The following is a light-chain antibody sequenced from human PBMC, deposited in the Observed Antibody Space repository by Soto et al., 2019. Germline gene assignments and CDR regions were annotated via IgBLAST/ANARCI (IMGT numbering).Light chain of an antibody. V-gene: IGLV7-43*01. Sequence: QTVVTQEPSLTVSPGGTVTLTCASSTGAVTRGNYPSWFQQKPGQAPRTLIYTTDDKHSWTPARFSGSLLGGKAALTLSGVQPEDEAEYYCLLYYGGAHLVFGGGTQLTVL. CDR1: TGAVTRGNY. CDR3: LLYYGGAHLV. J-gene: IGLJ3*02. CDR2: TTD.